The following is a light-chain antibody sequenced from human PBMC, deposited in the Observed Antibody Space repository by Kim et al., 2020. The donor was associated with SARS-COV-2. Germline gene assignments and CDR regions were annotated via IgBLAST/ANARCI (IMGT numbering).Light chain of an antibody. CDR3: QQYGSSPYT. V-gene: IGKV3-20*01. J-gene: IGKJ2*01. CDR2: GAS. Sequence: EIVLTQSPGTLSLSPGERVTLSCRASQSVSSSYLVWYQQKPGQAPRLLIYGASSGATGIPDRFSGSGSGTDFTLTISRLEPEDFAVYYCQQYGSSPYTFGQGTKLEI. CDR1: QSVSSSY.